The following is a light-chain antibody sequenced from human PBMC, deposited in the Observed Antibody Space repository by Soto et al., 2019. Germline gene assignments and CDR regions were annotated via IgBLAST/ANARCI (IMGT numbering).Light chain of an antibody. CDR2: DAS. J-gene: IGKJ2*01. CDR1: QTIDNT. CDR3: QHYNRWPYT. Sequence: EIVITNSPPTLHLPPGARPTLSCRPSQTIDNTLAWYQRKPGQAPRLLIYDASTRATGVPARCSGSGAGTDFTLTISSLQSEDFVVYYCQHYNRWPYTFGQGTKVDI. V-gene: IGKV3-15*01.